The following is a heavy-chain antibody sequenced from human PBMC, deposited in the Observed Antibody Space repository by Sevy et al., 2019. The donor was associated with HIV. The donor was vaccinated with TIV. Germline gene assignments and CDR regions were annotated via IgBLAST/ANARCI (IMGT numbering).Heavy chain of an antibody. J-gene: IGHJ6*02. CDR3: ALTNYYYYGMDV. CDR1: GFTFSSYG. D-gene: IGHD4-17*01. V-gene: IGHV3-30*02. CDR2: IRYDGSNK. Sequence: GGSLRLSCAASGFTFSSYGMHWVRQAPGKGLEWVAFIRYDGSNKYYADSVKGRFTISRDNSKNTLYLQMNSLRAEDTAVYYRALTNYYYYGMDVWGQGTTVTVSS.